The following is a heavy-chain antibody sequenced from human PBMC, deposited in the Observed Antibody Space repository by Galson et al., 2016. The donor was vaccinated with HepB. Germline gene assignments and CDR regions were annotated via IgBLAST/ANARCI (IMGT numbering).Heavy chain of an antibody. CDR1: GFTFTNAW. CDR3: ARGGVGLVVIYATVE. CDR2: IEGGSGGT. Sequence: SLRLSCAASGFTFTNAWMSWVRQAPGKGLEWVSTIEGGSGGTSYADSVRGRFTISRDNSRNTVFLQMNSLSVDDTAVYYCARGGVGLVVIYATVEWGQGTPVSVS. J-gene: IGHJ4*02. V-gene: IGHV3-23*01. D-gene: IGHD2-8*01.